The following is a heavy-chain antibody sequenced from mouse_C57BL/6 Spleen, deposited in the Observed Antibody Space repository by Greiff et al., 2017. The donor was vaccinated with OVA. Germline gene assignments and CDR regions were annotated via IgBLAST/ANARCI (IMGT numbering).Heavy chain of an antibody. V-gene: IGHV1-69*01. J-gene: IGHJ2*01. CDR2: IDPSDSYT. CDR3: ARGTVVATDYFDY. Sequence: QVQLQQSGAELVMPGASVKLSCKASGYTFTSYWMHWVKQRPGQGLEWIGEIDPSDSYTNYNQKFKGKSTLTVDKSSSTAYMQLSRLTSEDSAVYYCARGTVVATDYFDYWGQGTTLTVSS. D-gene: IGHD1-1*01. CDR1: GYTFTSYW.